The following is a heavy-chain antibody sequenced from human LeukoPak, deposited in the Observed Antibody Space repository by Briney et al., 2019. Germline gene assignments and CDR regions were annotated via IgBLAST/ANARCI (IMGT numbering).Heavy chain of an antibody. J-gene: IGHJ4*02. CDR2: IIPIFGTA. D-gene: IGHD5-18*01. CDR1: GGTFSSYA. CDR3: ARARGYSYGKSKEYYFDY. V-gene: IGHV1-69*06. Sequence: ASVKVSCKASGGTFSSYAISWVRQAPGQGLEWMGGIIPIFGTANYAQKFQGRVTITADKSTSTAYMELSSLRSEDTAVYYCARARGYSYGKSKEYYFDYWGREPWSPSPQ.